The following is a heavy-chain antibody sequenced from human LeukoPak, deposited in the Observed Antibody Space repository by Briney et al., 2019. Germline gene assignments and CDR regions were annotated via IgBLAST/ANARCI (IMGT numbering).Heavy chain of an antibody. CDR3: ARSRSLGRANWFDP. CDR1: GGSFSGYY. CDR2: INHSGST. Sequence: SETLSLTCAVYGGSFSGYYWSWIRQPPGKGLEWIGEINHSGSTNYNPSLKSRVTISVDQSKNQFSLKLSSVTAADTAVYYCARSRSLGRANWFDPWGQGTLVTVSS. D-gene: IGHD1-26*01. V-gene: IGHV4-34*01. J-gene: IGHJ5*02.